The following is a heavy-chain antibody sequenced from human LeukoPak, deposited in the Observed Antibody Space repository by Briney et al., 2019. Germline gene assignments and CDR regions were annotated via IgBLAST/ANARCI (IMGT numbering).Heavy chain of an antibody. V-gene: IGHV4-34*01. CDR2: INHSGST. CDR3: ARGDTMIVIDY. Sequence: SETLSLTCAVYGGSFSVYYWSWIRQPPGKGLEWIGEINHSGSTNYNPSLKSRVTISVDTSKNQFSLKLSSVTAADTAVYYCARGDTMIVIDYWGQGTLVTVSS. D-gene: IGHD3-22*01. J-gene: IGHJ4*02. CDR1: GGSFSVYY.